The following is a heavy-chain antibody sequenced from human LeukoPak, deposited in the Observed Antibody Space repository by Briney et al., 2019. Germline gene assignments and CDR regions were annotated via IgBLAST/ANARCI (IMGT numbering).Heavy chain of an antibody. CDR2: IIPILGIA. V-gene: IGHV1-69*04. Sequence: GASVKVSCKASGYTFTSYGISWVRQAPGQGLEWMGRIIPILGIANYAQKFQGRVTITADKSTSTAYMELSSLRSEDTAVYYCAREGFSYYYYYGMDVWGQGTTVTVSS. CDR3: AREGFSYYYYYGMDV. J-gene: IGHJ6*02. D-gene: IGHD3-3*01. CDR1: GYTFTSYG.